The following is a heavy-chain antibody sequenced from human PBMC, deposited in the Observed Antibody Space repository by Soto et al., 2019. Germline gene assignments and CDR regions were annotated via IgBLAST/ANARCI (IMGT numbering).Heavy chain of an antibody. Sequence: ASVKVSCKASGYTFTSYDINWVRQATGQGLEWMGWMNPNSGNTGYAQKFQGRVTMTRNTSISTAYMELSSLRSEDTAVYYCARGLALSYYYYYMEVWGKGPTVTVSS. CDR1: GYTFTSYD. V-gene: IGHV1-8*01. D-gene: IGHD3-3*02. CDR3: ARGLALSYYYYYMEV. CDR2: MNPNSGNT. J-gene: IGHJ6*03.